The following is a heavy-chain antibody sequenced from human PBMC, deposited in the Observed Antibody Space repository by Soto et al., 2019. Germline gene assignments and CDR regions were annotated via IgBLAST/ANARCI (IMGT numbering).Heavy chain of an antibody. Sequence: XETLSLSFTVSGGSIRSYEWSWIRQPAGKGLEWIGRIYTSGSTNYNPSLKSRVTMSVDTSKNQFSLKLNSVTAADTAVYYCARGYCSSTSCPGVDDWGQGTLVTVSP. V-gene: IGHV4-4*07. CDR2: IYTSGST. CDR3: ARGYCSSTSCPGVDD. CDR1: GGSIRSYE. J-gene: IGHJ4*02. D-gene: IGHD2-2*01.